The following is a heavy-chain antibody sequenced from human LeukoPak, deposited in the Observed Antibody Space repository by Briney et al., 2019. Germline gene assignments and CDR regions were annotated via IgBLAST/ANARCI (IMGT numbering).Heavy chain of an antibody. Sequence: ASVKVSCEASGYTFTSYGISWVRQAPGQGLEWMGWISAYNGNTNYAQKLQGRVTMTTDTSTSTAYMELRSLRSDDTALYYCARVRGYYDSSGPRDYWGQGTLVTVSS. CDR2: ISAYNGNT. D-gene: IGHD3-22*01. CDR3: ARVRGYYDSSGPRDY. J-gene: IGHJ4*02. CDR1: GYTFTSYG. V-gene: IGHV1-18*01.